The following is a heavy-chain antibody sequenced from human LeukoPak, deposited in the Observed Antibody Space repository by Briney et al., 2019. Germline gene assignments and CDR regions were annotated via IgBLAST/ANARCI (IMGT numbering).Heavy chain of an antibody. CDR1: GFTFDDYA. V-gene: IGHV3-9*01. J-gene: IGHJ4*02. CDR3: AKDISSLGYCTSGSCYSFDC. CDR2: ISWNSGRI. Sequence: PGGSLRLSCAASGFTFDDYAMYWVRQAPGKGLEWVSGISWNSGRIGYADSVKGRFTISRDNAKNSLYLQMNSLRAEDTALYYCAKDISSLGYCTSGSCYSFDCWGQGTLVTVSS. D-gene: IGHD2-15*01.